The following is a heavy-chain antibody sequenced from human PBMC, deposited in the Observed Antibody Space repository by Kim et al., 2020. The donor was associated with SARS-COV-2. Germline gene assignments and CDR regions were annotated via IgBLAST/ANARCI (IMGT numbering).Heavy chain of an antibody. D-gene: IGHD1-26*01. J-gene: IGHJ4*02. CDR3: RCRVVGLGYFDY. V-gene: IGHV4-39*07. Sequence: YNPSLKSRVTISVDTSKDQFSLKLSSVTAADTAVYYCRCRVVGLGYFDYWGQGTLVTVSS.